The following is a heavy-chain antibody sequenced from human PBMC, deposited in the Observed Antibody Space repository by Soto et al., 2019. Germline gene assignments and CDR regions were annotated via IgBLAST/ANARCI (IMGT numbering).Heavy chain of an antibody. V-gene: IGHV4-61*05. D-gene: IGHD4-4*01. CDR2: IYYSGST. Sequence: ASETLSLTCTVSGGSISSSTYYWGWMRQPPGKGLEWIGYIYYSGSTNYNPSLKSRVTISVDTSKNQFSLKLSSVTAADTAVYYCARQGGRLQDFDYWGQGTLVTVSS. CDR1: GGSISSSTYY. CDR3: ARQGGRLQDFDY. J-gene: IGHJ4*02.